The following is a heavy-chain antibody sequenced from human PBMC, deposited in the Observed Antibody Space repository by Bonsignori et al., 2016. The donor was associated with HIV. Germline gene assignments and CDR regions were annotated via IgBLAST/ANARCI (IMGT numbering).Heavy chain of an antibody. CDR2: INPSGGST. J-gene: IGHJ4*02. D-gene: IGHD5-24*01. V-gene: IGHV1-46*01. Sequence: WVRQAPGQGLEWMGIINPSGGSTTYAQKFQGRVTVTRDTSTSTDYMELSSLRSDDTAVHYCARSRDGYKSNDYWGQGTLVTVSS. CDR3: ARSRDGYKSNDY.